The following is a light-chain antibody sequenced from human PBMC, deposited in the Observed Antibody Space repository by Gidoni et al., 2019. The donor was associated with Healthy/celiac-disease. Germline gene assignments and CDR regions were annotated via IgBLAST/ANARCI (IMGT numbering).Light chain of an antibody. CDR3: QQSHDRPLT. Sequence: DIQMTQSPSSLSAPVGDRVTITCQASQDINNYLNWYQQKPGKVPKLLIYDASNLETGVPSRFSGSGSGTDFSFTINNLQPEDIATYYCQQSHDRPLTFGGGTKVEIK. J-gene: IGKJ4*01. V-gene: IGKV1-33*01. CDR2: DAS. CDR1: QDINNY.